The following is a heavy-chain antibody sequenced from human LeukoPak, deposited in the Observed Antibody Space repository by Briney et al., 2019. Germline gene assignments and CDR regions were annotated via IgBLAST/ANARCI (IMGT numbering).Heavy chain of an antibody. CDR2: ISYDGSNK. CDR3: ARVGSETTFHYYYGMDV. V-gene: IGHV3-30*04. CDR1: GLTFSSYA. J-gene: IGHJ6*04. Sequence: GGSLRLSCAASGLTFSSYAMHWVRQAPGKGLEWVAVISYDGSNKYYADSVKGRFTISRDNSKNTLYLQMSSLRAEDTAMYYCARVGSETTFHYYYGMDVWGKGTTVTVSS. D-gene: IGHD1-1*01.